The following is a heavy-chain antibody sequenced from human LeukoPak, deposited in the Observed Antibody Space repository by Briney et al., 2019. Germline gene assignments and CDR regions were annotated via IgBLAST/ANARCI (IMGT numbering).Heavy chain of an antibody. D-gene: IGHD2-2*01. CDR1: GYTFTNNE. CDR3: AREVPASTYYYYYMDV. J-gene: IGHJ6*03. V-gene: IGHV1-8*01. CDR2: MNPNNGNA. Sequence: VASVKVSCKASGYTFTNNEINWVRQASGQGLEWMGWMNPNNGNAGYAQKFQGRITMTRNTSISTAYMELRSLRSEDTAAYYCAREVPASTYYYYYMDVWGKGTTVTVSS.